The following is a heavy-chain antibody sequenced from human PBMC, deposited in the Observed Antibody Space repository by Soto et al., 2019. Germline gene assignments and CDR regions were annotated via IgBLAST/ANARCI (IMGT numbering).Heavy chain of an antibody. D-gene: IGHD2-15*01. CDR1: GGSISSYY. V-gene: IGHV4-4*07. CDR3: ARDLLGYCSGGSCYSADAFDI. CDR2: IYTSGST. Sequence: QVQLQESGPGLVKPSETLSLTCTVSGGSISSYYWSWIWQPAGKGLEWIGRIYTSGSTNYNPSLKSRVTMSVDTSKNQFSLKLSSVTAADTAVYYCARDLLGYCSGGSCYSADAFDIWGQGTMVTVSS. J-gene: IGHJ3*02.